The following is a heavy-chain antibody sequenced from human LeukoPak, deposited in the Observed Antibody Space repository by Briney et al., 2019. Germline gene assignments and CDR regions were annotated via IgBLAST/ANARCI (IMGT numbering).Heavy chain of an antibody. D-gene: IGHD3-22*01. J-gene: IGHJ3*02. CDR1: GGSITNYY. CDR2: IYYSGNT. CDR3: ARDDYYDSSGYRNAFDI. Sequence: SETLSLTCTVSGGSITNYYWSWIRQPPGKGLEWIGFIYYSGNTNYNPSLKSRVTLSVDTSKNQFSLKLSSVTAADTAVYFCARDDYYDSSGYRNAFDIWGQGTVVTVSS. V-gene: IGHV4-59*12.